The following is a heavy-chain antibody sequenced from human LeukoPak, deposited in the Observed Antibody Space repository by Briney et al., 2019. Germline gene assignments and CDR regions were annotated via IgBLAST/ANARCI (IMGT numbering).Heavy chain of an antibody. CDR2: ISYDGSNK. CDR3: ARDVVAGTVLLDGMDV. Sequence: PGGSLRLSCAASGFTFSSYAMHWVRQAPGKGLEWVAVISYDGSNKYYADSVKGRFTISRDNSKNTLYLQMNSLRAEDTAVYYCARDVVAGTVLLDGMDVWGQGTTVTVSS. V-gene: IGHV3-30-3*01. D-gene: IGHD6-19*01. CDR1: GFTFSSYA. J-gene: IGHJ6*02.